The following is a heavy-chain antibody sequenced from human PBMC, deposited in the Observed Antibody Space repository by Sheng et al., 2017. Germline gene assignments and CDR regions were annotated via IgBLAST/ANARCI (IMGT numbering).Heavy chain of an antibody. Sequence: QVQLVQSGAEVKKPGASAKVSCKTSGYTFTSYGISWVRQAPGQGLEWMGWFSSYNRNTNYAHNFKGRVIMTTDTSTSTAYMELRSLRSDDTAVYYCARDWHRFSRADGSCLDYWGQGTLVTVSS. CDR2: FSSYNRNT. D-gene: IGHD1-26*01. J-gene: IGHJ4*02. CDR1: GYTFTSYG. V-gene: IGHV1-18*01. CDR3: ARDWHRFSRADGSCLDY.